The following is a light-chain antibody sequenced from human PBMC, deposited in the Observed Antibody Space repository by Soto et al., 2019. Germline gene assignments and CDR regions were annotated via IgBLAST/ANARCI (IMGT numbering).Light chain of an antibody. Sequence: DIVMTQSPLSLPVTPGEPASISCRSSQSLLQSNGYNYLDWYLQKPGQSPQLLIYLGSNRASGVPHRFSGSGSGTDFTLKINRVEAEDVGVYYCMQASQTPWSFGQGTKVEIK. CDR1: QSLLQSNGYNY. CDR3: MQASQTPWS. CDR2: LGS. J-gene: IGKJ1*01. V-gene: IGKV2-28*01.